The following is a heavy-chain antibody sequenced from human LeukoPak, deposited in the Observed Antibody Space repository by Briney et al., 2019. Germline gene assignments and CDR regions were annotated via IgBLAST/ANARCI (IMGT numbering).Heavy chain of an antibody. CDR3: ARARSYYTHTPFDY. V-gene: IGHV4-59*01. CDR2: IYYSGST. Sequence: SETLSLTCTVSGGSISSYYWSWIRQPPGKGLEWIGYIYYSGSTNYNPSLKSRVTISVDTSKNQFSLKLSSVTAADTAVYYCARARSYYTHTPFDYWGQGTLVTVSS. J-gene: IGHJ4*02. CDR1: GGSISSYY. D-gene: IGHD1-26*01.